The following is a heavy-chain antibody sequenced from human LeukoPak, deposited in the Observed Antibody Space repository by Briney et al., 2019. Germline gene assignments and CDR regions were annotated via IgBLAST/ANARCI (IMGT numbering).Heavy chain of an antibody. D-gene: IGHD7-27*01. V-gene: IGHV3-30*02. Sequence: GGSLRLSCAASGFTVSSNYMSWVRQAPGKGLEWVAFIRYDGSNKYYADSVKGRFTISRDNSKNTLYLQMNSLRAEDTAVYYCARDHKDWGVFDYWGQGTLVTVSS. CDR2: IRYDGSNK. CDR1: GFTVSSNY. CDR3: ARDHKDWGVFDY. J-gene: IGHJ4*02.